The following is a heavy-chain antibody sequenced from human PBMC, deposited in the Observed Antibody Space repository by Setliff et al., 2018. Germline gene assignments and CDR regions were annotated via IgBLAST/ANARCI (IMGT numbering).Heavy chain of an antibody. CDR1: GDSINPYY. V-gene: IGHV4-59*01. D-gene: IGHD5-12*01. CDR2: IYYSGAT. J-gene: IGHJ4*02. CDR3: ARAPGRRSGYDPYYFDY. Sequence: SETLSLTCSVSGDSINPYYWTWIRQPPGKGLEWIGFIYYSGATTYNPSLKSRVTISVDTSKNQFSLNLNSVTAADTAVYYCARAPGRRSGYDPYYFDYWGQGTLVTVSS.